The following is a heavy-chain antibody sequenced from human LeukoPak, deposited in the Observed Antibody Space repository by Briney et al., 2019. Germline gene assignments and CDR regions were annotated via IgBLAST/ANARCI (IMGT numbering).Heavy chain of an antibody. CDR1: GVSISSSSYY. CDR3: GKSGGYGLIDY. V-gene: IGHV4-39*01. Sequence: PSETLSLTCNVSGVSISSSSYYWGWIRQPPGKGLEWIGSIYSSGSTYYNSSLKSRVTISIDTSKNQVSLKMSSVTAADTAVYYCGKSGGYGLIDYWGQGTLVTVSS. CDR2: IYSSGST. D-gene: IGHD6-25*01. J-gene: IGHJ4*01.